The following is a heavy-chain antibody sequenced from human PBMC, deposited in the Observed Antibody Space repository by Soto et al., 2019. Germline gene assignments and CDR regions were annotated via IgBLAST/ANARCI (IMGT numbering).Heavy chain of an antibody. J-gene: IGHJ5*02. D-gene: IGHD5-18*01. CDR1: GGSISSSSYY. V-gene: IGHV4-39*01. Sequence: PSETLSLTCTVSGGSISSSSYYWGWIRQPPGKGLEWIGSIYYSGSTYYNPSLKSRVTISVDTSKNQFSLKLSSVTAADTAVYYCARLVPMDTATHDESNWFDPWGQGTLVTVSS. CDR2: IYYSGST. CDR3: ARLVPMDTATHDESNWFDP.